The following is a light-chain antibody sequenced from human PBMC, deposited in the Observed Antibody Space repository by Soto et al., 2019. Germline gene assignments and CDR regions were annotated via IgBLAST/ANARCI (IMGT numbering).Light chain of an antibody. Sequence: EVVLTQSPGTLSLSPGERATLSCRASQSISSTYLAWYQQKAGQAPRLLIYGASSRATGIPDRFSGSGSGTDFTLTISRLEPEDSAVYYCQQFGFSQLTFGGGAKVEIK. CDR1: QSISSTY. V-gene: IGKV3-20*01. CDR2: GAS. J-gene: IGKJ4*01. CDR3: QQFGFSQLT.